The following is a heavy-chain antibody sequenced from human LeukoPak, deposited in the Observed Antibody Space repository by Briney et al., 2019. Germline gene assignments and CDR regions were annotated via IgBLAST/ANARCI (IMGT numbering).Heavy chain of an antibody. Sequence: GGSLRLSCAASGFTFSSYSMHWVRQAPGKGLGWVAVISYDGSNKYYADSVKGRFTISRDNSKNTLYLQMNSLRAEDTAVYYCAIVGSSSSLDYYYYMDVWGKGTTVTVSS. J-gene: IGHJ6*03. CDR2: ISYDGSNK. V-gene: IGHV3-30*04. CDR1: GFTFSSYS. CDR3: AIVGSSSSLDYYYYMDV. D-gene: IGHD6-6*01.